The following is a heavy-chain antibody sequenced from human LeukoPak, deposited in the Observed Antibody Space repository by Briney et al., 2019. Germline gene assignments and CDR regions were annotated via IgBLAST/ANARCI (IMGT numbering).Heavy chain of an antibody. D-gene: IGHD6-13*01. J-gene: IGHJ4*02. CDR3: ARVTGYRIEDYFDY. V-gene: IGHV4-38-2*02. CDR2: FYHGGST. Sequence: PSETLSLTCTASGYSISTGYYWDWIRQPPGKGLEWIGTFYHGGSTYYNPSLKSRVTISVETSKNEFSLKLRSVTAADTAVYYCARVTGYRIEDYFDYWGQGTLVTVSS. CDR1: GYSISTGYY.